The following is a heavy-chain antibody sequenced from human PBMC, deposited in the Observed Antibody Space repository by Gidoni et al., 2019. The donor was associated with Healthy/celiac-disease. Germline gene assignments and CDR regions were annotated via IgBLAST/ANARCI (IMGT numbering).Heavy chain of an antibody. Sequence: EVQLVEAGGGLVQPGGSLRLSWAASGFTFSSYAMSWVRQAPGKGLEWVSAISGSGCSTYYADSVKGRFTISRDNSKNTLYLQMNSLRAEDTAVYYCAKEVSSRGLGKGYFDYWGQGTLVTVSS. V-gene: IGHV3-23*04. CDR3: AKEVSSRGLGKGYFDY. CDR1: GFTFSSYA. CDR2: ISGSGCST. J-gene: IGHJ4*02. D-gene: IGHD7-27*01.